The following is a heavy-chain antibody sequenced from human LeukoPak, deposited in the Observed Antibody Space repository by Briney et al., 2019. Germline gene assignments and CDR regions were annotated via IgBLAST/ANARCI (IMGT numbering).Heavy chain of an antibody. CDR2: IKSKTDGGTT. CDR1: GFTFSGFW. CDR3: TFRGWLQNLDY. V-gene: IGHV3-15*01. Sequence: PGGSLRLSCAVSGFTFSGFWMSWSRQAPGKGLEWVGRIKSKTDGGTTDYAAPVKGRFTISRDDSKNTLYLQMNSLKTEDTAVYYCTFRGWLQNLDYWGQGTLVTVSS. J-gene: IGHJ4*02. D-gene: IGHD5-24*01.